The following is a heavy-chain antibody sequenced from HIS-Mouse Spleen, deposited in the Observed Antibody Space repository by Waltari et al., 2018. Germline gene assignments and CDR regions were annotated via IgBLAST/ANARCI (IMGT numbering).Heavy chain of an antibody. CDR3: ARGALRGSYYWGEYFQH. Sequence: QVQLQQWGAGLLKPSETLSLTCAVYGGSFSGYYWSWIRQPPGTGLEWIGEINHSGTPNYTPSLKSRVTISVDTSKNQFSLKLSSVTAADTAVYYCARGALRGSYYWGEYFQHWGQGTLVTVSS. CDR2: INHSGTP. J-gene: IGHJ1*01. D-gene: IGHD1-26*01. V-gene: IGHV4-34*01. CDR1: GGSFSGYY.